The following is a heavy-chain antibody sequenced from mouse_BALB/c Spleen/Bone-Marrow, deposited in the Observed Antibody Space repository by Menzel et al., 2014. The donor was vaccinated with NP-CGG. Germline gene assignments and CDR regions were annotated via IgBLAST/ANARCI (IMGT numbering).Heavy chain of an antibody. J-gene: IGHJ2*01. Sequence: QVQLQQSGAELVKPGASVKLSCKASGYTFISFYMYWVKQRPGQGLEWIGGINPSNGGTNFNEKFKSKATLTLDKSSSTAYMQLSSLTSEDSAVYYCTRGSYGSSQYYFDYWGQGTTLTVSS. V-gene: IGHV1S81*02. CDR3: TRGSYGSSQYYFDY. CDR1: GYTFISFY. D-gene: IGHD1-1*01. CDR2: INPSNGGT.